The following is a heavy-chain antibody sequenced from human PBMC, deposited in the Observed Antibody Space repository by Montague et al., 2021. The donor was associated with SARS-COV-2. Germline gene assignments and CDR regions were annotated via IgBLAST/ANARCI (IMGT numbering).Heavy chain of an antibody. D-gene: IGHD1-26*01. CDR2: IHHSGST. J-gene: IGHJ5*02. CDR3: ARHPYRTVIGLGTYSHWFAP. Sequence: SETLSLTCTVSGDSMTSSGYQWGWIRQPPGKGLEWIGSIHHSGSTYYNRSLKSRVTISVETSKNHFSLRLSPVTAADAAVYYCARHPYRTVIGLGTYSHWFAPWGQGTLVAVSS. V-gene: IGHV4-39*01. CDR1: GDSMTSSGYQ.